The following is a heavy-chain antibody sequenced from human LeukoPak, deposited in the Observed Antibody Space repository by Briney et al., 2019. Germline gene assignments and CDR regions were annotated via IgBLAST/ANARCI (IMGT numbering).Heavy chain of an antibody. CDR3: ARDKPLWPRTFDY. V-gene: IGHV3-21*01. Sequence: GGSLRLSCAASGFTFSSYSMNWVRQAPGKGLEWVSSISDSSSYIYYADSVKGRFTISRDNAKNSLYLQMNSLRADDTAVYYCARDKPLWPRTFDYWGQGTLVTVSS. CDR2: ISDSSSYI. CDR1: GFTFSSYS. J-gene: IGHJ4*02. D-gene: IGHD5-18*01.